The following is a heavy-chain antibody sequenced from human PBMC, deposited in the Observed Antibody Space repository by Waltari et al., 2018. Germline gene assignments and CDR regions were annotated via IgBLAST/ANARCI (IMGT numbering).Heavy chain of an antibody. V-gene: IGHV4-59*08. D-gene: IGHD3-10*01. CDR2: IYYSGST. CDR3: ARLDTMVRGAIRHWFDP. Sequence: QVQLQESGPGLVKPSETLSLTCTVSGGSISSYYWSWIRQPPGKGLEWIGYIYYSGSTTSNPARNIRVTISVNTSKNQFALKLSSVTAADTAVYYCARLDTMVRGAIRHWFDPWGQGTLVTVSS. J-gene: IGHJ5*02. CDR1: GGSISSYY.